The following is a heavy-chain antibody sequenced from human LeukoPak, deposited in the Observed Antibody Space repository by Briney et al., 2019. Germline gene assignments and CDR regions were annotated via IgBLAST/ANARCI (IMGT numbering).Heavy chain of an antibody. Sequence: GGSLRLSCAASGFTFSSYWMSWVRQAPGKGLEWVANIKQDGSEKYYVDSVKGRFTISRDNAKNSLYLQMNSLRAEDTAVYYCANCKGRWNNGNDAFDIWGQGTMVTVSS. CDR2: IKQDGSEK. CDR1: GFTFSSYW. CDR3: ANCKGRWNNGNDAFDI. V-gene: IGHV3-7*01. J-gene: IGHJ3*02. D-gene: IGHD1-14*01.